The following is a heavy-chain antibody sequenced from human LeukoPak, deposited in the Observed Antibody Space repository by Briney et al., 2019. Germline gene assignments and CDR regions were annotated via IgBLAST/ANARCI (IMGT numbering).Heavy chain of an antibody. V-gene: IGHV3-30-3*01. CDR3: ARDEGTGATLVFGAFDI. J-gene: IGHJ3*02. CDR1: GFTFSSYA. D-gene: IGHD1-26*01. Sequence: GSLRLSCAASGFTFSSYAMHWVRQAPGKGLEWVAVISYDGSNKYYSDSVKGRFTVSRDNSKNTLYLQMNSLRAEDTTVYYCARDEGTGATLVFGAFDIWGQGTMVTVSS. CDR2: ISYDGSNK.